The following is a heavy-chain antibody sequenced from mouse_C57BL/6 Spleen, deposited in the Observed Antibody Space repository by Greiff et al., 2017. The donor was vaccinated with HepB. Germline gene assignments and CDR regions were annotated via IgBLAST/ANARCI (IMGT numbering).Heavy chain of an antibody. CDR2: IYPGDGDT. V-gene: IGHV1-82*01. CDR3: ARSTTVVEDWYFDV. CDR1: GYAFSSSW. D-gene: IGHD1-1*01. Sequence: VQRVESGPELVKPGASVKISCKASGYAFSSSWMNWVKQRPGKGLEWIGRIYPGDGDTNYNGKFKGKATLTADKSSSTAYMQLSSLTSEDSAVYFCARSTTVVEDWYFDVWGTGTTVTVSS. J-gene: IGHJ1*03.